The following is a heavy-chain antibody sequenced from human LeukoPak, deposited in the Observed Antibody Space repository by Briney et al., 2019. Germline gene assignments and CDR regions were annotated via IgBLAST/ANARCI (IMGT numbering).Heavy chain of an antibody. CDR1: GYSFTSYW. CDR2: IYPGDSDT. CDR3: ARLRYGYYYGSGSSDY. D-gene: IGHD3-10*01. Sequence: GESLKISCKGSGYSFTSYWIGWVRQMPGKGLEWMGIIYPGDSDTRYSPSFQGQVTTSADKSISTAYLQWSSLKASDTAMYYCARLRYGYYYGSGSSDYWGQGTLVTVSS. J-gene: IGHJ4*02. V-gene: IGHV5-51*01.